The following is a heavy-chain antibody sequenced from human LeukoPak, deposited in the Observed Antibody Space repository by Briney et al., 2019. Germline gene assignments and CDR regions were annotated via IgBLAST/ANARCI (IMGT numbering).Heavy chain of an antibody. Sequence: SETLSLTCTVSGASISSGSYYWGWIRQPPGKGLEWIGSIYYSGSTYYNPSLKSRVTISVDTSKNQFSLKLSSVTAADTAVYYCARGRTAVAGRFDYWGQGTLVTVSS. D-gene: IGHD6-19*01. J-gene: IGHJ4*02. CDR2: IYYSGST. CDR1: GASISSGSYY. V-gene: IGHV4-39*07. CDR3: ARGRTAVAGRFDY.